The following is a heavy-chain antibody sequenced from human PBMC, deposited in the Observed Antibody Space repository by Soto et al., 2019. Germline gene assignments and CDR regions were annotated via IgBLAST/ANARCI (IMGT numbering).Heavy chain of an antibody. Sequence: QVPLVHSVAEVKNPGPSLIVSCKASGDSFSSYAISWVRQAPGHGLEWMGRIIPIFGTATYAQKVQGRVTITADKSTSTANMELSSLTSEDTAVYYCATGGNYYGSRALAFWGQGTLVTVSS. J-gene: IGHJ4*02. CDR2: IIPIFGTA. CDR3: ATGGNYYGSRALAF. CDR1: GDSFSSYA. D-gene: IGHD3-10*01. V-gene: IGHV1-69*06.